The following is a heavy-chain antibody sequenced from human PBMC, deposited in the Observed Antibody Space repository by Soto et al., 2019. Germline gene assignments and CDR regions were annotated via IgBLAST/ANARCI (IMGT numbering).Heavy chain of an antibody. D-gene: IGHD1-26*01. V-gene: IGHV3-48*01. CDR3: GKGRSYYYYYGVDV. CDR2: ISSSSSTI. CDR1: GFTFSSYS. Sequence: GGSLRLSCAASGFTFSSYSMNWVRQAPGKGLEWVSYISSSSSTIYYADSVKGRFTISRDNAKNSLYLQMNSLRAEGTAVYYCGKGRSYYYYYGVDVWGQGTTVTVSS. J-gene: IGHJ6*02.